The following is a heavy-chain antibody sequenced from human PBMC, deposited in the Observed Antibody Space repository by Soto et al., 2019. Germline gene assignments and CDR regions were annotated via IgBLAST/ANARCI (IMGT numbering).Heavy chain of an antibody. CDR2: ISSSGSTI. D-gene: IGHD3-9*01. CDR3: ARDGMILTGYEDGYYFDY. Sequence: PGGSLRLSCAASGFTFSDYYMSWIRQAPGKGLEWVSYISSSGSTIYYADSVKGRFTISRDNAKNSLYLQMNSLRAEDTAVYYCARDGMILTGYEDGYYFDYWGQGTLVTVSS. CDR1: GFTFSDYY. J-gene: IGHJ4*02. V-gene: IGHV3-11*01.